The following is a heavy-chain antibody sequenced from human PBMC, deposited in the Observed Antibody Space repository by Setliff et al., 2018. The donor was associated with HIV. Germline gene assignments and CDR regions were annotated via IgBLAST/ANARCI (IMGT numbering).Heavy chain of an antibody. CDR3: AKAKTQL. CDR1: GFTFSSYA. J-gene: IGHJ4*02. Sequence: GESLRLSCAASGFTFSSYAMSWVRQAPGKGLEWVSAISSGIGTTYYADSVKGRFTISRDNSKNTLYLQMNSLRAEDTATYYCAKAKTQLWGQGTLVTVSS. V-gene: IGHV3-23*01. CDR2: ISSGIGTT. D-gene: IGHD6-13*01.